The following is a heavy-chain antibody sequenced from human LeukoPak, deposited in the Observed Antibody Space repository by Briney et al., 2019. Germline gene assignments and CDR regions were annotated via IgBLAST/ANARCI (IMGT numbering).Heavy chain of an antibody. D-gene: IGHD6-13*01. CDR1: GYTLTGYY. CDR3: ARVGWDGSSFYY. CDR2: INPNSGGT. V-gene: IGHV1-2*06. J-gene: IGHJ4*02. Sequence: ASVKVSCKASGYTLTGYYMHWVRQAPGQGLEWMGRINPNSGGTNYAQKFQGRVTMTRDTSISTAYMELSRLRSDDTAVYYCARVGWDGSSFYYWGQGTLVTVSS.